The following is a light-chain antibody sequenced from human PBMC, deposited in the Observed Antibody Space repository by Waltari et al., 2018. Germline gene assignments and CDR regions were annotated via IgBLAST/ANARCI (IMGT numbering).Light chain of an antibody. CDR1: SANVGRYA. CDR3: STWDYRLGGWV. J-gene: IGLJ3*02. CDR2: GNS. Sequence: QSALTQEASVSGTVGQTVTLSCTGNSANVGRYAVGWYQQISHGAPKTVMLGNSLPSGIPDRFSASKSGTTASLTISGLQPEDEADYYCSTWDYRLGGWVFGGGTKLTVL. V-gene: IGLV1-44*01.